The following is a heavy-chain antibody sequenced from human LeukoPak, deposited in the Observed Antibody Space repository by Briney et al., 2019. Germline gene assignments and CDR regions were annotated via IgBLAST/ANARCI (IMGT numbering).Heavy chain of an antibody. CDR1: GGSISSGDNY. CDR2: IYYSGST. Sequence: PSETLSLTCTVSGGSISSGDNYWSWIRQPPGKGLEWIGHIYYSGSTYYNPSLKSRVTILVDTSSNQFSLKLKSVTAAETALYYCARMTWGAVPGFDFWGQGTLATVSS. J-gene: IGHJ4*02. D-gene: IGHD6-19*01. V-gene: IGHV4-30-4*01. CDR3: ARMTWGAVPGFDF.